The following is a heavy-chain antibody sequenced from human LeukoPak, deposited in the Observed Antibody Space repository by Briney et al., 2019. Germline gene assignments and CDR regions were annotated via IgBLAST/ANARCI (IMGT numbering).Heavy chain of an antibody. CDR2: IYTSGST. D-gene: IGHD3-3*01. CDR3: ARDPPLTAIFGVVISEGTSPYYYYGMDV. CDR1: GGSISSSSYY. Sequence: PSETLSLTCTVSGGSISSSSYYWGWIRQPPGKGLEWIGRIYTSGSTNYNPSLKSRVTMSVDTSKNQFSLKLSSVTAADTAVYYCARDPPLTAIFGVVISEGTSPYYYYGMDVWGQGTTVTVSS. V-gene: IGHV4-39*07. J-gene: IGHJ6*02.